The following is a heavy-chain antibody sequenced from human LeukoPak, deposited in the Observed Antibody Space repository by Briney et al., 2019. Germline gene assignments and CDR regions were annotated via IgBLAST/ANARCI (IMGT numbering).Heavy chain of an antibody. Sequence: SETLSLTYAVYGGSFNAYYWTWIRQTPGKGLEWIGEINHSGNTNYNPSLESRVTISADTSKNQFSLNLGSVTAADTAIYYCARGLRFIQGPGYYYMDVWGKGTTVTVSS. D-gene: IGHD3-16*02. V-gene: IGHV4-34*01. CDR1: GGSFNAYY. J-gene: IGHJ6*03. CDR3: ARGLRFIQGPGYYYMDV. CDR2: INHSGNT.